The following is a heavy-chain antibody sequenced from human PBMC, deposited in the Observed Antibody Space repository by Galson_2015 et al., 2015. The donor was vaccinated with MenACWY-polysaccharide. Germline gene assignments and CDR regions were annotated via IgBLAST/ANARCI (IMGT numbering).Heavy chain of an antibody. CDR3: AKDSPRHCSGGSCYDAFDI. J-gene: IGHJ3*02. V-gene: IGHV3-23*01. D-gene: IGHD2-15*01. Sequence: SLRLSCAASGFTFSSYAMSWVRQAPGKGLEWVPTISGSGGSTYYADSVKGRFTISRDNSKNTLYVQMNSLRAEDTAVYYCAKDSPRHCSGGSCYDAFDIWGQGTMVTVSS. CDR1: GFTFSSYA. CDR2: ISGSGGST.